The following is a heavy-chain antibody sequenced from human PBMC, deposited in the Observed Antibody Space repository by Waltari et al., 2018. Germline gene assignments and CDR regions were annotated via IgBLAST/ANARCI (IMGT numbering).Heavy chain of an antibody. V-gene: IGHV4-38-2*01. D-gene: IGHD3-22*01. CDR3: ARHPYDSSGYYAY. Sequence: QVQLQESGPGLVKPSETLSLTCAVSGYSISSGYYWGWIRQPPGKGLEWIGSIYHSGSTYYNPSLKSRVTISVDTSKNQFSLKLSSVTAADTAVYYCARHPYDSSGYYAYWGQGTLVTVSS. CDR1: GYSISSGYY. J-gene: IGHJ4*02. CDR2: IYHSGST.